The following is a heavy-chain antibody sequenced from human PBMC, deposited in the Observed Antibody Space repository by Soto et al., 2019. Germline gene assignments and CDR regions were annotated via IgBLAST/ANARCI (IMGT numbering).Heavy chain of an antibody. J-gene: IGHJ4*02. V-gene: IGHV1-69*06. CDR3: AREGRGTRDGYNGVVSRGY. D-gene: IGHD2-2*01. Sequence: QVQLVQSGAEVKTPGSSLKVSCKVSGSRFSNYVISWVRQAPGHGLQWLGRIIPIFNSTKYAQSFQGRVTSTGDKSTRTGCLEVRSVRSEDTAVYCCAREGRGTRDGYNGVVSRGYWGEGTLVTVSS. CDR2: IIPIFNST. CDR1: GSRFSNYV.